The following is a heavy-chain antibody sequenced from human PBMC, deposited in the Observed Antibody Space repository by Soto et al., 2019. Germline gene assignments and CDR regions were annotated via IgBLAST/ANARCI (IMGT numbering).Heavy chain of an antibody. D-gene: IGHD6-6*01. CDR3: ARDRDIAARWYREGPLDY. CDR1: GYTFTSYY. CDR2: INPSGGST. J-gene: IGHJ4*02. Sequence: QVQLVQSGAEVKKPGASVKVSCKASGYTFTSYYMHWVRQAPGQGLEWMGIINPSGGSTSYAQKFQGRVTMTRDTSTSTVYMELSSLRSEDTAVYYCARDRDIAARWYREGPLDYWGQGTLVTVSS. V-gene: IGHV1-46*01.